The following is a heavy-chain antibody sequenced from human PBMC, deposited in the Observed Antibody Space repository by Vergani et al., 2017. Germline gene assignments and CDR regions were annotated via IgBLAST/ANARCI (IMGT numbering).Heavy chain of an antibody. V-gene: IGHV5-51*01. CDR1: GYSFTSYW. D-gene: IGHD3-22*01. Sequence: EVQLVQSGAEVKKPGESLKISCKGSGYSFTSYWIGWVRQMPGKGLEWMGIIYPGDSDTRYSPSFQGQVTISADKSISTAYLQWSSLKASDTAMYYCARFDYYDSSGHYPGYYGMDVWGQGTTVTVSS. J-gene: IGHJ6*02. CDR2: IYPGDSDT. CDR3: ARFDYYDSSGHYPGYYGMDV.